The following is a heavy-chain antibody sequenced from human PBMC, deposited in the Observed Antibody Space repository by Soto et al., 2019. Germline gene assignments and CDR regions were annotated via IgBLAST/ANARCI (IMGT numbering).Heavy chain of an antibody. J-gene: IGHJ6*02. CDR3: ARDREYSYAGYYYYYGMDV. Sequence: SVKVSCKASGGTFSSYAISWVRQAPGQGLEWMGGIIPNIGNTNYAQKLQGRVTMTTDTSTSTAYMELRSRRSDDTAVYYCARDREYSYAGYYYYYGMDVWGQGNTVTVS. D-gene: IGHD5-18*01. CDR2: IIPNIGNT. V-gene: IGHV1-69*10. CDR1: GGTFSSYA.